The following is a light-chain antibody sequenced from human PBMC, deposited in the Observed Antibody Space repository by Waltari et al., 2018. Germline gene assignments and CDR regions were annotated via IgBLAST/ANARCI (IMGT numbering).Light chain of an antibody. CDR3: QQYNSYSLLT. CDR1: QSISSW. CDR2: DAS. Sequence: DIQMTQSPSTLSASVGDRVTITCRASQSISSWLAWYLQKPGKAPKFLIYDASTLESGVPSRFSGSGSGTEFTLTISSLQPDDFATYYCQQYNSYSLLTFGPGTKVDIK. V-gene: IGKV1-5*01. J-gene: IGKJ3*01.